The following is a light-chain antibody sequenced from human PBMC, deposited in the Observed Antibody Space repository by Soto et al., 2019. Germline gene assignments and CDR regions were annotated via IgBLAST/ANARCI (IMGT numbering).Light chain of an antibody. Sequence: EIVMTQSPATLSVSPGERATLSCRASQSVSSNLAWYQQKPGQAPRLLNYGASTRATGIPARFIGSGSGTQLPLTILRLHSEHFAVYYCQQYNNWPPYTLGQGTKLEIK. V-gene: IGKV3-15*01. CDR2: GAS. J-gene: IGKJ2*01. CDR3: QQYNNWPPYT. CDR1: QSVSSN.